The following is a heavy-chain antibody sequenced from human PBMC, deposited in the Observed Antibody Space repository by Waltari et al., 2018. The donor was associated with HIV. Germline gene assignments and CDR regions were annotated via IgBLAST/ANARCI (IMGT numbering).Heavy chain of an antibody. CDR3: AKGGGYCSSTSCPPDRYFDY. J-gene: IGHJ4*02. CDR1: GFTFSCYA. V-gene: IGHV3-23*01. CDR2: ISDSGFST. Sequence: EVQVLESGGGLVQPGGSLRLSCAASGFTFSCYAMSWVRQGPGTGREGVSGISDSGFSTYYADSVKGRFTISRDNSKNTLYLQMNSLRAEDTAVYYCAKGGGYCSSTSCPPDRYFDYWGQGTLVTVSS. D-gene: IGHD2-2*01.